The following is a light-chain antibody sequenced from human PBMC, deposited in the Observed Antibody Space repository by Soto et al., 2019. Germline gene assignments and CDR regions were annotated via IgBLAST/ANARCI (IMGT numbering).Light chain of an antibody. CDR1: GSDVGGYNS. Sequence: QSALTQPASVSGSPGQSITISCTGTGSDVGGYNSVSWYQQHRGRAPNLIIYEVTNRPSGVSNRFSGSKSGNTASLTISGLQTDDESDFYCSSYTTSGTLIFGGGTKLTVL. CDR2: EVT. V-gene: IGLV2-14*01. CDR3: SSYTTSGTLI. J-gene: IGLJ2*01.